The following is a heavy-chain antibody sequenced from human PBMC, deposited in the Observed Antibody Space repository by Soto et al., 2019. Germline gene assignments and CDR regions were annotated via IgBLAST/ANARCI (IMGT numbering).Heavy chain of an antibody. CDR2: ISAGGGAT. D-gene: IGHD6-13*01. V-gene: IGHV3-23*01. J-gene: IGHJ2*01. CDR1: GFTFSSYA. CDR3: AKDQSGTDGYWYFDL. Sequence: EVQLLESGGGLVQPGGSLRLSCAASGFTFSSYAMHWVRQAPGKGLEWVSGISAGGGATYSADSVKGRYTISRDNSKNTLYLQMQSLRAEDTAVYYCAKDQSGTDGYWYFDLWGRGTLVTVSS.